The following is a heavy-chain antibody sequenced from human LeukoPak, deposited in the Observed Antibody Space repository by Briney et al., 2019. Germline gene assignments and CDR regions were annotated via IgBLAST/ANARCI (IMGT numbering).Heavy chain of an antibody. CDR1: GFTFSNYV. V-gene: IGHV3-23*01. D-gene: IGHD3-16*01. J-gene: IGHJ4*02. CDR2: ISGGGSGT. Sequence: GGSLRLSCAASGFTFSNYVMSWVRQAPGAGLELVSAISGGGSGTYHADSVKGRFTVSRANSKTTLFLPMDSLRAEDTAMYFCAKGSVKSRPYYFDTWGQGTLVAVSS. CDR3: AKGSVKSRPYYFDT.